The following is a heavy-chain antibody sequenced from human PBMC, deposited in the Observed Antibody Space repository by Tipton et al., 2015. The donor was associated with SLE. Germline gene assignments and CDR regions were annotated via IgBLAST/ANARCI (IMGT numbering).Heavy chain of an antibody. CDR1: GFTFSNYA. J-gene: IGHJ4*02. V-gene: IGHV3-23*01. CDR3: AKGSIAAPRNYFDY. CDR2: IYSHGKT. D-gene: IGHD6-6*01. Sequence: SLRLSCAASGFTFSNYAMSWFRQAPGKGLEWVSVIYSHGKTYYADSVKGRFTISRDNFKNTLYLQMNSLRAEDTAIYYCAKGSIAAPRNYFDYWGQGTLATVSS.